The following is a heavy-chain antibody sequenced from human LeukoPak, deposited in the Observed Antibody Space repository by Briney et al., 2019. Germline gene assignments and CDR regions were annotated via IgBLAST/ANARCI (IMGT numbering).Heavy chain of an antibody. CDR3: AREGDRHFTFDY. V-gene: IGHV3-30*01. CDR1: GSTFSGHL. J-gene: IGHJ4*02. CDR2: TAYDGAEK. Sequence: GGSLRLSCAASGSTFSGHLLHWVREAPGKGLEWVGGTAYDGAEKYYADSVRGRFAISSDNSKSTVYLEMNSLRPEDAAVYYCAREGDRHFTFDYWGRGTLVTVSS. D-gene: IGHD2/OR15-2a*01.